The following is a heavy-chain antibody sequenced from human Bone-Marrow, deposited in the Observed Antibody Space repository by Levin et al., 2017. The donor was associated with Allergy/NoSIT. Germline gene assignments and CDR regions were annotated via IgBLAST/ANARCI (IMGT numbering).Heavy chain of an antibody. Sequence: GASVKVSCKASGYTFTGYYMHWVRQAPGQGLEWMGWINPNSGGTNYAQKFQGRVTMTRDTSISTAYMELSRLRSDDTAVYYCARAEPITMVRGVIIIGGYWGQGTLVTVSS. V-gene: IGHV1-2*02. J-gene: IGHJ4*02. CDR1: GYTFTGYY. D-gene: IGHD3-10*01. CDR3: ARAEPITMVRGVIIIGGY. CDR2: INPNSGGT.